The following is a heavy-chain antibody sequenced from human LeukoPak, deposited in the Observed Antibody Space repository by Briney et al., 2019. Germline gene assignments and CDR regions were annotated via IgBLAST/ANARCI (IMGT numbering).Heavy chain of an antibody. V-gene: IGHV3-74*01. D-gene: IGHD6-6*01. CDR3: ARDGIAARLLDV. CDR1: GFTFSSYW. CDR2: INSDGSST. J-gene: IGHJ6*02. Sequence: GGSLRLSCAASGFTFSSYWMHWVRQAPGKGLVWVSRINSDGSSTSYADSVKGRFTISIDNAKNTLYLQMNSLRAEDTAVYYCARDGIAARLLDVWGQGTTVTVSS.